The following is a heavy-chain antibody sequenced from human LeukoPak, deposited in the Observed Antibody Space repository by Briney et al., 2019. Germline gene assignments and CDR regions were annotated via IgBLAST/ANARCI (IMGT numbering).Heavy chain of an antibody. Sequence: GGSLRLSCAASGFTFDDYTMHWVRQAPGKGLEWVSLISWDGGSTYYADSVKGRFTISRDNSKNTLYMQMNSLRAEDTAIYYCAKQFFASRSYVFDYWGQGTLVTVSS. V-gene: IGHV3-43*01. D-gene: IGHD3-10*01. CDR2: ISWDGGST. CDR1: GFTFDDYT. CDR3: AKQFFASRSYVFDY. J-gene: IGHJ4*01.